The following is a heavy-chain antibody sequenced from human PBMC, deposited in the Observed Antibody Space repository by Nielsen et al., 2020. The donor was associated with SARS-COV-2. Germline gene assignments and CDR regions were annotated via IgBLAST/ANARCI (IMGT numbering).Heavy chain of an antibody. CDR1: GGTFSSYA. J-gene: IGHJ4*02. Sequence: KISCAASGGTFSSYAISWVRQAPGQGLEWMGGIIPIFGTANYAQKFQGRVTITADESTSTAYMELSSLRSEDTAVYYCARGGRDGYNPRYWGQGTLVTVSS. CDR2: IIPIFGTA. D-gene: IGHD5-24*01. V-gene: IGHV1-69*01. CDR3: ARGGRDGYNPRY.